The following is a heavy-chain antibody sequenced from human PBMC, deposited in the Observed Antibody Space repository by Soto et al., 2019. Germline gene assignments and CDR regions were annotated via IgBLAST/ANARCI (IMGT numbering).Heavy chain of an antibody. Sequence: VGSLRLSCAASGFTFSNYAMSWVRQAPGKGLEWVSAISGSGGTTYNADSVKGRFTISRDNSKNTLYLQMDSLRAEDTAVYYCAKFFVGTGGSSGWPWYFDHWGQGT. CDR1: GFTFSNYA. V-gene: IGHV3-23*01. D-gene: IGHD6-25*01. CDR2: ISGSGGTT. CDR3: AKFFVGTGGSSGWPWYFDH. J-gene: IGHJ4*02.